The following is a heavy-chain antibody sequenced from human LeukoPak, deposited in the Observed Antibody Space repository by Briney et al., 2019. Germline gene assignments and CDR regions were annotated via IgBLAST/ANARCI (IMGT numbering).Heavy chain of an antibody. CDR3: ARDTAVVVVAATTYYYYYMDV. V-gene: IGHV3-7*01. J-gene: IGHJ6*03. CDR1: GYSISSGYY. Sequence: ETLSLTCTVSGYSISSGYYWGWVRQAPGKGLEWVANIKQDGSEKYYVDSVKGRFTISRDNAKNSLYLQMNSLRAEDTAVYYCARDTAVVVVAATTYYYYYMDVWGKGTTVTVSS. CDR2: IKQDGSEK. D-gene: IGHD2-15*01.